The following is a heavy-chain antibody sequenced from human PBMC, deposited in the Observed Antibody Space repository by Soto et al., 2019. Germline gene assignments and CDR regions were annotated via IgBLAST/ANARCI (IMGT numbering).Heavy chain of an antibody. D-gene: IGHD3-10*01. CDR1: GDTFSFYS. Sequence: QVQLVQSGAEVKRPGSSVKVSCKASGDTFSFYSINWVRQAPGLGLEWMGRVNPILSMSNYAQRFQGRVTMPADKSTSKAYMELSGLRSEDTAMYYCATSYGSGYRAFDYWGQGALVTVSS. CDR2: VNPILSMS. CDR3: ATSYGSGYRAFDY. V-gene: IGHV1-69*04. J-gene: IGHJ4*02.